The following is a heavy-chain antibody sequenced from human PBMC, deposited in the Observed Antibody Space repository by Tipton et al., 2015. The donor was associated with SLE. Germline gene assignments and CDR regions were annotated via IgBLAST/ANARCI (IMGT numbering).Heavy chain of an antibody. J-gene: IGHJ3*02. CDR3: AKVPGYSGYDFAFDI. CDR2: ISWNSGSI. CDR1: GFTFDDYA. Sequence: SLRLSCAASGFTFDDYAMYWVRQAPGKGLEWVSGISWNSGSIGYADSVKGRFTISRDNAKNSLYLQMNSLRAEDTALYYCAKVPGYSGYDFAFDIWGQGTMVTVSS. V-gene: IGHV3-9*01. D-gene: IGHD5-12*01.